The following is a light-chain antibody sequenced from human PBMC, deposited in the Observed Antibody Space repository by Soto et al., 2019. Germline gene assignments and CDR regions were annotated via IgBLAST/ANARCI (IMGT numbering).Light chain of an antibody. Sequence: EILMTQSPATLSVSPGERATLSCRASQSLNRNLAWYQQKPGQVPRPLIYGASIRAAGVPDRLSGSGSGTDFTLTISRLEPEDYAVYYCQQYGTSPHTFGQGTKLEIK. CDR3: QQYGTSPHT. V-gene: IGKV3-20*01. J-gene: IGKJ2*01. CDR2: GAS. CDR1: QSLNRN.